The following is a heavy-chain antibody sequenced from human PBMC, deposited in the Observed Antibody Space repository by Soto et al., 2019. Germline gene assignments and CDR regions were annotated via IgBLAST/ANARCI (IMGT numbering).Heavy chain of an antibody. D-gene: IGHD2-2*01. V-gene: IGHV1-18*01. CDR1: GYTFTKYG. CDR3: GRDRVVVVPADTIPDAVDI. Sequence: QVQLVQSGAEVKKPGASVKVSCKASGYTFTKYGISWVRQAPGQVLEWMGWISAYNGYTHYAQRLKGRVTMTTDTSTSTASMELRSLRSGATAVYFCGRDRVVVVPADTIPDAVDIWGRGPMVTV. CDR2: ISAYNGYT. J-gene: IGHJ3*02.